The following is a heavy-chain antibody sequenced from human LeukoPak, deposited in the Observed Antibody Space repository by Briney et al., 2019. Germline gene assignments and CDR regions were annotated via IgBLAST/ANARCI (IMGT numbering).Heavy chain of an antibody. CDR1: GGTFSSYA. CDR2: IIPIFGTA. Sequence: GASVKVSCKASGGTFSSYAISWVRQAPGQGLEWMGGIIPIFGTANYAQKFQGRVTITADEFTSTAYMELSSLRSEDTAVYYCARESGYTYGLIDYWGQGALVTVSS. CDR3: ARESGYTYGLIDY. D-gene: IGHD5-18*01. J-gene: IGHJ4*02. V-gene: IGHV1-69*13.